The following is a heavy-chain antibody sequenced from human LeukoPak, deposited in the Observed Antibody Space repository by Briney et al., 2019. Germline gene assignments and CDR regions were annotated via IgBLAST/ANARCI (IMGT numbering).Heavy chain of an antibody. D-gene: IGHD3-3*01. J-gene: IGHJ4*02. V-gene: IGHV3-20*04. CDR1: GFTFDDYG. Sequence: RPGGSLRLSCAASGFTFDDYGMSWVRQAPGKGLEWVSGINWNGGSRVYADSVKGRFTISRDNAKTSLYLQMNSLRAEDTALYYCARGLARFLEWLPGVNYFDYWGQGTLVTVSS. CDR3: ARGLARFLEWLPGVNYFDY. CDR2: INWNGGSR.